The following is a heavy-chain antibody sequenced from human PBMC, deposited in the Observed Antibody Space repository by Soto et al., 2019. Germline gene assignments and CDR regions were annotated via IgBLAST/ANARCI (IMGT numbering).Heavy chain of an antibody. CDR2: IIPIFGTA. CDR1: GGTYSSSA. D-gene: IGHD4-17*01. J-gene: IGHJ2*01. Sequence: GASVKVSCKDSGGTYSSSAISWVRQAPGQGLEWMGGIIPIFGTANYAQKFQGRVTITADESTSTAYMELSSLRSEDTAVYYCARDGGDRSYWYFDLWGRGTLVTVSS. V-gene: IGHV1-69*13. CDR3: ARDGGDRSYWYFDL.